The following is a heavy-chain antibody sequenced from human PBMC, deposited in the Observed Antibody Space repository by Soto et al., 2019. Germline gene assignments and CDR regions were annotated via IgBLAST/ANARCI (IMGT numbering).Heavy chain of an antibody. V-gene: IGHV2-5*02. D-gene: IGHD2-21*02. J-gene: IGHJ3*02. Sequence: QITLKESGPTLVKPTQTLTLTCTFSGFSLSTSGVGVGWIRQPPGKALEWLALIYWDDDKRYSPSLKSRLTITKDTSKNQVVLTMTNMDPVDPATYYCAHSLAYGGNSFGAFDIWGQGTMVTVSS. CDR2: IYWDDDK. CDR3: AHSLAYGGNSFGAFDI. CDR1: GFSLSTSGVG.